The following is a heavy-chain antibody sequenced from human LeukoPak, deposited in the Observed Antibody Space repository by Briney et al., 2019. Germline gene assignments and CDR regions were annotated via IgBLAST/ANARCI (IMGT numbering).Heavy chain of an antibody. CDR1: GGSISDYY. CDR2: IYYSGRT. CDR3: ARALLAARREYYFDY. D-gene: IGHD6-6*01. V-gene: IGHV4-59*08. Sequence: SETLSLTCTVSGGSISDYYWTWIRQPPGKGLEWIGYIYYSGRTKYNPSLTSRVTISVDTSKNQFSLKLSSVTAADTAVYYCARALLAARREYYFDYWGQGTLVTVSS. J-gene: IGHJ4*02.